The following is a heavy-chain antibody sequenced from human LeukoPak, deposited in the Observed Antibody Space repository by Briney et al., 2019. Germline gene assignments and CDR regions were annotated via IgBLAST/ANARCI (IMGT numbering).Heavy chain of an antibody. CDR3: ARENYDYVWGSYRYTDY. Sequence: SETLSLTCDVSGGSISTSNWWSWVRQPPGKGLEWIGEIYHSGSTNYNPSLKSRVTISVDKSKNQFSLKLSSVTAADTAVYYCARENYDYVWGSYRYTDYWGQGTLVTVSS. CDR2: IYHSGST. V-gene: IGHV4-4*02. J-gene: IGHJ4*02. D-gene: IGHD3-16*02. CDR1: GGSISTSNW.